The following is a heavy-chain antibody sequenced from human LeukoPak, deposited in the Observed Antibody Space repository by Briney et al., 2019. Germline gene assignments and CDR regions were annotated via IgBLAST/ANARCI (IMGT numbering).Heavy chain of an antibody. CDR3: ARRRITIFGVVNSAFDY. J-gene: IGHJ4*02. V-gene: IGHV4-4*02. CDR1: GGSISSSNW. Sequence: SETLSLTCAVSGGSISSSNWWSWVRQPPGKGLEWIGEIYHSGSTNYNPSLKSRVTISVDTSKNQFSLKLSSVTAADTAVYYCARRRITIFGVVNSAFDYWGQGTLVTVSS. D-gene: IGHD3-3*01. CDR2: IYHSGST.